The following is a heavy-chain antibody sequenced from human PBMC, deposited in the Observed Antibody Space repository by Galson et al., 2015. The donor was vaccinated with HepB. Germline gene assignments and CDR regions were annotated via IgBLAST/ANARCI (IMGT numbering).Heavy chain of an antibody. CDR1: GFNFSTFA. CDR2: IIGSTKKT. CDR3: AKEFRDVVSSYFDF. J-gene: IGHJ4*01. V-gene: IGHV3-23*01. D-gene: IGHD6-13*01. Sequence: SLRLSCAASGFNFSTFAMSWVRQAPGKGPEWVSAIIGSTKKTYYAGSVKGRFIVSRDISKSTLYLQMDSLRADDTAVYYCAKEFRDVVSSYFDFWGHGTLVTVSS.